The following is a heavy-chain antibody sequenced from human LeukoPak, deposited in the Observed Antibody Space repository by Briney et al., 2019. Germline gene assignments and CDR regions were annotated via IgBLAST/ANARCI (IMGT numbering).Heavy chain of an antibody. CDR1: GFTFSSYA. Sequence: GGSLRLSCAASGFTFSSYAMSWVRQAPGKGLEWVSAISGSGGSTYYADSVKGRFTISRDNAKNSLYLQMNSLRAEDTAVYYCAREGPSSGWYSDAFDIWGQGTMVTVSS. J-gene: IGHJ3*02. CDR2: ISGSGGST. V-gene: IGHV3-23*01. D-gene: IGHD6-19*01. CDR3: AREGPSSGWYSDAFDI.